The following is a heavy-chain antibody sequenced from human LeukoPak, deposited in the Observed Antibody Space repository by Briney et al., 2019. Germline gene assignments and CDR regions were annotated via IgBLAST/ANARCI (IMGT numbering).Heavy chain of an antibody. CDR2: IIPILGIA. D-gene: IGHD4-11*01. CDR3: ARNDYSNYYYYGMDV. V-gene: IGHV1-69*04. Sequence: SVKVSCKASGGTFSSYAISWVRQAPGQGLEWMGRIIPILGIANYAQKFQGRVTITADKSTSTAYMELSSLRSEDTAMYYCARNDYSNYYYYGMDVWGQGTTVTVSS. J-gene: IGHJ6*02. CDR1: GGTFSSYA.